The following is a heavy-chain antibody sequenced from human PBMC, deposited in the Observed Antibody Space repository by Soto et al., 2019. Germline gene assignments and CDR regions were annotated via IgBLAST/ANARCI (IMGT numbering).Heavy chain of an antibody. D-gene: IGHD1-26*01. Sequence: HPGGSLRLSCAASGFTFSSYAMSWVRQVPGKGLEWVSAISGSGGSTYYADSVKGRFTISRDNSKNTLYLQMNSLRAEDTAVYYCAKKSEGGSYYWDYYYYGMDVWGQGTTVTVSS. CDR2: ISGSGGST. CDR3: AKKSEGGSYYWDYYYYGMDV. V-gene: IGHV3-23*01. J-gene: IGHJ6*02. CDR1: GFTFSSYA.